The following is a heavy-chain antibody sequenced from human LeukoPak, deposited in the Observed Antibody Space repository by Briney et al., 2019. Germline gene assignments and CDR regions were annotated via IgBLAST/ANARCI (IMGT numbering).Heavy chain of an antibody. CDR3: ARGAVAGRPIDY. Sequence: SETLSLTFSGSGRSVSSGRYSWSWIRQPPGKGLERLGHIYYSGRTNYNPSPKSRVTISVDTSKNQCSLKLSSVTAADTAVYYCARGAVAGRPIDYWGQGTLVTVSS. CDR1: GRSVSSGRYS. J-gene: IGHJ4*02. CDR2: IYYSGRT. D-gene: IGHD6-19*01. V-gene: IGHV4-61*01.